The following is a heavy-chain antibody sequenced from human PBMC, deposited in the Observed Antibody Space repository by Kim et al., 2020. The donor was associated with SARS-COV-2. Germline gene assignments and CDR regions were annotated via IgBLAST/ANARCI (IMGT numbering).Heavy chain of an antibody. J-gene: IGHJ4*02. CDR3: AREGGHPTPWGYFDY. Sequence: GGSLRLSCAASGFTFSTYSMNWVRQAPGKGLEWVSYIRPNSDIIHYPDSVKGRFTISRDNAKNSLYLQMNSLRDEDTAVYYCAREGGHPTPWGYFDYWGQGTLATVSS. CDR1: GFTFSTYS. CDR2: IRPNSDII. D-gene: IGHD3-16*01. V-gene: IGHV3-48*02.